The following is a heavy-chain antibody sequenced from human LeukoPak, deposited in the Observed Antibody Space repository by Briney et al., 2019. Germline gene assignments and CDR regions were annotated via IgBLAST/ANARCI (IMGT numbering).Heavy chain of an antibody. CDR2: ISAYNGNT. D-gene: IGHD6-19*01. CDR1: GYTFTSYG. J-gene: IGHJ4*02. V-gene: IGHV1-18*01. Sequence: ASVKVSCKASGYTFTSYGISWVQQAPGQGLEWMGWISAYNGNTNYAQKLQGRVTMTTDTSTSTAYMELRSLRSDDTAVYYCALYSSGWPVRNWGQGTLVTVSS. CDR3: ALYSSGWPVRN.